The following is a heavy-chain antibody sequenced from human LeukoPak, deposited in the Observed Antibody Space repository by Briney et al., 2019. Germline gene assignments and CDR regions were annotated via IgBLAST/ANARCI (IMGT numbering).Heavy chain of an antibody. CDR1: GYSFTYYY. Sequence: ASVKVSCKASGYSFTYYYIHWVRQAPGQGLEWMGWINPNSGGTNSAQKFQGRVTMTRDTSISTAYMELSRLRYDDTAIYYCAKVGETDNIDHWGQGTLVTVSS. J-gene: IGHJ4*02. V-gene: IGHV1-2*02. CDR2: INPNSGGT. CDR3: AKVGETDNIDH. D-gene: IGHD2-21*01.